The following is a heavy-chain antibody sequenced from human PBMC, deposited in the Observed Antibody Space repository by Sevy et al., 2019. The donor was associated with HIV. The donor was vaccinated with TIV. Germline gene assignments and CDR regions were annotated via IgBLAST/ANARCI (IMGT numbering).Heavy chain of an antibody. Sequence: GGSLRLSCEASGFSFSDYTMTWVRQAPGKGLEWVSSMSSSITYTYYADSLKGRFTISRDNAKSSLYLQMNSLRAEDTALYYCARDCSSTSCLWGLDVWGQWTTVTVSS. CDR2: MSSSITYT. CDR1: GFSFSDYT. CDR3: ARDCSSTSCLWGLDV. J-gene: IGHJ6*02. D-gene: IGHD2-2*01. V-gene: IGHV3-21*04.